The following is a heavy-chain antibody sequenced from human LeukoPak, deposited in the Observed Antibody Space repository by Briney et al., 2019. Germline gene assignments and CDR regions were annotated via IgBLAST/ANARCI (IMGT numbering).Heavy chain of an antibody. Sequence: SETLSLTCTVSGGSISGYYWSWIRQPPGKGLEWIGYIYYSGSTNYNPSLKSRVAISVDTSKNQFSLKLSSVTAADTAVYYCARGREWEPKVFDYWGQGTLVTVSS. CDR2: IYYSGST. D-gene: IGHD1-26*01. CDR3: ARGREWEPKVFDY. J-gene: IGHJ4*02. CDR1: GGSISGYY. V-gene: IGHV4-59*01.